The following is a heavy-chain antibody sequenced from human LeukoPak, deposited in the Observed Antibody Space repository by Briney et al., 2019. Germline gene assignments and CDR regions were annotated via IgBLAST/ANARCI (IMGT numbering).Heavy chain of an antibody. CDR3: AREKRLTGTMYNWFDP. CDR1: GFTFSSYA. J-gene: IGHJ5*02. CDR2: ISYDGSNK. V-gene: IGHV3-30-3*01. D-gene: IGHD1-7*01. Sequence: GWSLRLSCAASGFTFSSYAMHWVRQAPGKGLEWVAVISYDGSNKYYADSVKGRFTISRDNSKNTLYLQMNSLRAEDTAVYYCAREKRLTGTMYNWFDPWGQGTLVTVSS.